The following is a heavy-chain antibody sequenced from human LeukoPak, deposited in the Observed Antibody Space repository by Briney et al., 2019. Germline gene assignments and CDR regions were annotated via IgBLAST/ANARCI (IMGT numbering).Heavy chain of an antibody. CDR2: IYYTGSV. CDR3: ARGRLENGYHSNDAFDI. J-gene: IGHJ3*02. V-gene: IGHV4-59*01. CDR1: GGSITGYY. D-gene: IGHD3-22*01. Sequence: SETLSLTCTVSGGSITGYYWSWIRQPPGKGLQWIGYIYYTGSVNYNPSLKSRVTISVDTSKNQFSLKLSSVTAADPAVYSCARGRLENGYHSNDAFDIWGQGTLVAVSS.